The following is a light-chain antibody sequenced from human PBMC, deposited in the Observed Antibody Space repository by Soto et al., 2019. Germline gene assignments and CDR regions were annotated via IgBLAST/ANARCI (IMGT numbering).Light chain of an antibody. J-gene: IGKJ4*01. CDR1: QSVTSNY. Sequence: EIVLTQSPGTLSLSPGERATLSCRASQSVTSNYLAWYQQKPGQAPRLLIYGASTRATGIPGRFSGSGSGTDFTLTITRLEPEDFAVYYCQRYDSVPFTFGGGTKVEIK. CDR2: GAS. CDR3: QRYDSVPFT. V-gene: IGKV3-20*01.